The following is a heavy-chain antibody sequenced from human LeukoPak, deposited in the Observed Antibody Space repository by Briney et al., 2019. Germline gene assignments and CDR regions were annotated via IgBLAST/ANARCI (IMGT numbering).Heavy chain of an antibody. CDR3: ARHVAEYSSGWKSSFDI. J-gene: IGHJ3*02. CDR1: GGSISSYY. Sequence: SETLSLTCTVSGGSISSYYWSWIRQPPGKGLEWIGSIYYSGSTHYNPSLKSRVTISVDTSKNQFSLKVSSVTAADTAVYYCARHVAEYSSGWKSSFDIWGQGTMVTVSP. D-gene: IGHD6-19*01. CDR2: IYYSGST. V-gene: IGHV4-59*08.